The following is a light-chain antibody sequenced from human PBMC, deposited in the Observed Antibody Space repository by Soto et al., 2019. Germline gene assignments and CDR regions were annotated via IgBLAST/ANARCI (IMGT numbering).Light chain of an antibody. CDR3: QQYDDLPLT. J-gene: IGKJ2*01. CDR1: QDVSNS. CDR2: DAS. Sequence: DIQMTQSPSSLSASVGDRVTITCQASQDVSNSLNWFQQKPGKAPKLLIYDASSLETGVPSRFSGSGSGTDFTFTISSLQPEDIATYYCQQYDDLPLTFGQGTKLEIK. V-gene: IGKV1-33*01.